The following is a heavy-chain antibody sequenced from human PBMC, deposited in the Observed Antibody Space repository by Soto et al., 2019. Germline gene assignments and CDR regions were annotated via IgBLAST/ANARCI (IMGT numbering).Heavy chain of an antibody. V-gene: IGHV4-39*01. CDR3: ARRAVAGTGGDY. J-gene: IGHJ4*02. CDR2: IYYTGSS. CDR1: AGSISSSSYY. D-gene: IGHD6-19*01. Sequence: QLQLQESGPGLVKPSETLSLTCTVSAGSISSSSYYWGWIRQPPGKELEWIGSIYYTGSSYYNPSLKGRVTISVDTSKNQFSLKLSSVTAADTAVYYCARRAVAGTGGDYWGQGTLVTVSS.